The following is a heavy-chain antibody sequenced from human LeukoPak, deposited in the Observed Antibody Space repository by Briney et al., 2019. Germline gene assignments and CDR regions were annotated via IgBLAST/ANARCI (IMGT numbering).Heavy chain of an antibody. J-gene: IGHJ1*01. CDR1: GFTFSSYA. V-gene: IGHV3-23*01. CDR2: ISGSGGST. CDR3: AKDLPPVAAAGIEYFQH. Sequence: PGGSLRLSCVASGFTFSSYAMNWVRQAPGKGLEWVSTISGSGGSTYYADSVKGRFTISRDNSKNTLYLQINSLRAEDTAVYYCAKDLPPVAAAGIEYFQHWGQGTLVTVSS. D-gene: IGHD6-13*01.